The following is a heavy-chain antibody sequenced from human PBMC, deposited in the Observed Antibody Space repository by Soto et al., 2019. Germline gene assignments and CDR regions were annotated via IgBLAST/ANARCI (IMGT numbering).Heavy chain of an antibody. CDR2: ISNDGSNK. D-gene: IGHD4-4*01. CDR1: GFTFSSYG. J-gene: IGHJ6*01. V-gene: IGHV3-30*18. CDR3: AKLLQPYYFYYAMDV. Sequence: QVQLVESGGGVVQPGRSLRLSCAASGFTFSSYGMHWVRQTPGKGLEWVAVISNDGSNKYYADSVKGRFTISRDNSKNTLFLQMNSLRAEDTAVYYCAKLLQPYYFYYAMDVW.